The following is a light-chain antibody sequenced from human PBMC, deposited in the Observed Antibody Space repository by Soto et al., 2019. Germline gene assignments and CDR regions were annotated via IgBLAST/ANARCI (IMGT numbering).Light chain of an antibody. CDR2: ATS. Sequence: DIQITQSPSFVSASVGDRVTITCRASQGIRNWLAWYQQKPGKAPRLLIFATSTLQNGVPSRFSCSGSGTDFTLTINSLQPEDFATYYCQQTNSFPSTFGGGTKVEIK. CDR3: QQTNSFPST. CDR1: QGIRNW. J-gene: IGKJ4*01. V-gene: IGKV1-12*02.